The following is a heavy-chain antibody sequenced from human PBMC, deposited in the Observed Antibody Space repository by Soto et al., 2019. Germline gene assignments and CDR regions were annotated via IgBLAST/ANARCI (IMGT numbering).Heavy chain of an antibody. Sequence: SETLSLTCTVSGGSISSYYWSWIRQPPGKGLEWIGYIYYSGSTNYNPSLKSRVTISVDTSKNQFSLKLSSVTAADTAVYYCARTSSSSWYGYYFDYWGQGTLVTV. J-gene: IGHJ4*02. CDR1: GGSISSYY. D-gene: IGHD6-13*01. CDR2: IYYSGST. CDR3: ARTSSSSWYGYYFDY. V-gene: IGHV4-59*01.